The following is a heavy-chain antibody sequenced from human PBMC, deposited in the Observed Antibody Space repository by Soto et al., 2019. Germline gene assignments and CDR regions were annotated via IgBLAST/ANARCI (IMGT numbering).Heavy chain of an antibody. CDR1: GFTFSSYS. CDR3: ARDCSGANCHDFFPNFDY. V-gene: IGHV3-48*01. D-gene: IGHD2-15*01. Sequence: GGSLRLSCAASGFTFSSYSMNWVRQAPGKGLEWVSYISSSSSTIYYADSVKGRFTISRDNAKNSLYLQMNSLRAEDTAVYYCARDCSGANCHDFFPNFDYWGHGTLVTVSS. CDR2: ISSSSSTI. J-gene: IGHJ4*01.